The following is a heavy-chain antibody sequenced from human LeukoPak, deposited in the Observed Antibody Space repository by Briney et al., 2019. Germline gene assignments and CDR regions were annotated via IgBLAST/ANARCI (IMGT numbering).Heavy chain of an antibody. CDR1: GFTFSSYS. V-gene: IGHV3-48*04. CDR3: AKEDYLGHYMDV. Sequence: GGSLRLSCAASGFTFSSYSMNWVRQAPGKGLEWVSYISSSSSTIYYADSVKGRFTISRDNAKNSLYLQMNSLRAEDMALYYCAKEDYLGHYMDVWGKGTTVTVS. CDR2: ISSSSSTI. J-gene: IGHJ6*03. D-gene: IGHD7-27*01.